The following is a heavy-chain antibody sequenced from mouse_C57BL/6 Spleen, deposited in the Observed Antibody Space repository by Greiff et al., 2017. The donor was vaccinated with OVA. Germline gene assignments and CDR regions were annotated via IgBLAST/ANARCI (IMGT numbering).Heavy chain of an antibody. D-gene: IGHD1-1*02. J-gene: IGHJ4*01. V-gene: IGHV1-55*01. CDR1: GYTFTSYW. CDR3: ARDYDSYAMDY. CDR2: IYPGSGST. Sequence: QVQLQQSGAELVKPGASVKMSCKASGYTFTSYWITWVKQRPGQGLEWIGDIYPGSGSTNYNEKFKSKATLTVDTSSSTAYMQLSSLTSEDSAVYYCARDYDSYAMDYWGQGTSVTVSS.